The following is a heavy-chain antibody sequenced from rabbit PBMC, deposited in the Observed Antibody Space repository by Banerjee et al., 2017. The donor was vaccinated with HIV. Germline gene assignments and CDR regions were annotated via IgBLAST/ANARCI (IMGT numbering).Heavy chain of an antibody. CDR2: INTSSGNT. V-gene: IGHV1S45*01. J-gene: IGHJ4*01. CDR3: ARDLAGVIGWNFNL. CDR1: GFDFSSNA. D-gene: IGHD4-1*01. Sequence: QEQLEESGGDLVKPEGSLTLTCTASGFDFSSNAMCWVRQAPGKGLEWIACINTSSGNTVYASWAKGRFTISSTSSTTVTLQMTSLTAADTATYFCARDLAGVIGWNFNLLGPGTLVTVS.